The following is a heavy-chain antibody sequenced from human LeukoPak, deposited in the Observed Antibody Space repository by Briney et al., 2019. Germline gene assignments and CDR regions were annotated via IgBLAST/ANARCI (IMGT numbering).Heavy chain of an antibody. CDR1: GFTFNSYW. CDR2: IKQDGSDQ. J-gene: IGHJ4*02. CDR3: ARYNSAWKTDDY. Sequence: PRGSLRLSCAASGFTFNSYWMTWVRQAPGKGLEWVADIKQDGSDQYYAGSVKGRFTISRDNANNSLYLQMNSLRAADTAVYFCARYNSAWKTDDYWGQGTLVTVSS. V-gene: IGHV3-7*03. D-gene: IGHD6-19*01.